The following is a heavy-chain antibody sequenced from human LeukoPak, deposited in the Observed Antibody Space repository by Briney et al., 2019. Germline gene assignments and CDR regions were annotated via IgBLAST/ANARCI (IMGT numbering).Heavy chain of an antibody. CDR3: ASSRGYSYGSEETYFDY. D-gene: IGHD5-18*01. Sequence: SVKVSCKASGYTFTSYAISWVRQAPGQGLEWMGRIIPILGIANYAQKFQGRVTITADKSTSTAYMELSSLRSEDTAVYYCASSRGYSYGSEETYFDYWGQGTLVTVSS. V-gene: IGHV1-69*04. CDR2: IIPILGIA. J-gene: IGHJ4*02. CDR1: GYTFTSYA.